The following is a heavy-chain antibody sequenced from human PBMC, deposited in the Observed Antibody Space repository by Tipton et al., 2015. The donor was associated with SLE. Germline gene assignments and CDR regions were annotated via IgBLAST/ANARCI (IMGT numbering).Heavy chain of an antibody. CDR1: GGTFSSYA. V-gene: IGHV1-69*05. CDR2: IIPIFGTA. D-gene: IGHD3-3*01. CDR3: AKVLGLDDFWPYYFDY. J-gene: IGHJ4*02. Sequence: QLVQSGAEVKKPGSSVKVSCKASGGTFSSYAISWVRQAPGQGLEWMGGIIPIFGTANYAQKFQGRVTITTDESTSTTYMELSSLRSEDTAVYYCAKVLGLDDFWPYYFDYWGQGTLVTVSS.